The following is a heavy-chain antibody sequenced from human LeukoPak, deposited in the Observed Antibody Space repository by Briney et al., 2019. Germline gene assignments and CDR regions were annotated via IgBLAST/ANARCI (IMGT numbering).Heavy chain of an antibody. CDR3: ARYGEQLNLDY. V-gene: IGHV4-31*03. J-gene: IGHJ4*02. CDR1: GGSISSGGYY. CDR2: IYYSGST. D-gene: IGHD3-10*01. Sequence: SSETLSLTCTVSGGSISSGGYYWSWIRQHPGKGLEWIGYIYYSGSTYYNPSLRSRVTISVDTSKNQFSLKLSSVTAADTAVYYCARYGEQLNLDYWGQGTLVTVSS.